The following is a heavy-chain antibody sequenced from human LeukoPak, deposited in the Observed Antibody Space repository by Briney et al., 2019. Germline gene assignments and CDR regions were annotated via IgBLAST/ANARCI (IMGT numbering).Heavy chain of an antibody. J-gene: IGHJ4*02. Sequence: AESLKISCKGSGYSFTSYWISWVRQMPGKGLEWMGRIDPSDSYTNYSPSFEGHVTISADKSISTAYLQWSSLKASDIATYYCARHYGAAGDFDYWGQGTLVTVSS. CDR1: GYSFTSYW. V-gene: IGHV5-10-1*01. CDR2: IDPSDSYT. CDR3: ARHYGAAGDFDY. D-gene: IGHD6-13*01.